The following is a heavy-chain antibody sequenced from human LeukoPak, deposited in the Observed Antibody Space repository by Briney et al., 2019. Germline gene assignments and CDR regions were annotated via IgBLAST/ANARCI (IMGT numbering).Heavy chain of an antibody. Sequence: GGSLRLSCAASGFTFSSYWMSWVRQAPGKGLVWVSRINSDGTIIGYADSVKGRFTISRDNAKNTLYLQMNSLRAEDTAVYYCAISGGYWAWAHWGQGTLVTVSS. V-gene: IGHV3-74*01. CDR3: AISGGYWAWAH. CDR2: INSDGTII. D-gene: IGHD1-26*01. J-gene: IGHJ4*02. CDR1: GFTFSSYW.